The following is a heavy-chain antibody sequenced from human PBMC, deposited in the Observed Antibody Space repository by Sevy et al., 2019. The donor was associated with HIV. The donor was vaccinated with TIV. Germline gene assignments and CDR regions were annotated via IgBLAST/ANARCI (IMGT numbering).Heavy chain of an antibody. CDR3: ARDRGSSPLWDFDY. CDR2: ISYDGSNK. CDR1: GFTFSSYA. D-gene: IGHD6-19*01. V-gene: IGHV3-30-3*01. Sequence: GGSLRLSCAASGFTFSSYAMHWVRQAPGKGLEWVAVISYDGSNKYYADSVKGRFTISRDNSKNTLYLQMNSLRAEDTAVDYCARDRGSSPLWDFDYWGQGTLVTVSS. J-gene: IGHJ4*02.